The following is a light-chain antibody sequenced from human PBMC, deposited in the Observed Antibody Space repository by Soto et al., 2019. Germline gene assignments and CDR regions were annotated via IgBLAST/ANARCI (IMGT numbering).Light chain of an antibody. CDR2: EVT. Sequence: QSLLTQPASVSGSPGQSITISCTGSSSDVGGYNYVSWYQHHPGKAPKLMIYEVTNRPSGVSDRFSGSKSGNTASLTISGLQTEDEADYYCGSITSSTTSVFGTGTKVTVL. CDR3: GSITSSTTSV. J-gene: IGLJ1*01. V-gene: IGLV2-14*01. CDR1: SSDVGGYNY.